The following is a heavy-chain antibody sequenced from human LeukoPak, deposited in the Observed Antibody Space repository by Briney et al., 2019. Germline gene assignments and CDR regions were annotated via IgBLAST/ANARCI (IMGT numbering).Heavy chain of an antibody. J-gene: IGHJ4*02. CDR2: IWYDGSNK. D-gene: IGHD5-24*01. CDR3: ASLDGYTDY. CDR1: GFTFSSYG. Sequence: PGGSLRLSCAASGFTFSSYGMHWVRQAPGKGLEWVAVIWYDGSNKYYADSVKGRFTIPRDNSKNTLYLQMNSLRAEDTAVYYCASLDGYTDYWGQGTLVTVSS. V-gene: IGHV3-33*01.